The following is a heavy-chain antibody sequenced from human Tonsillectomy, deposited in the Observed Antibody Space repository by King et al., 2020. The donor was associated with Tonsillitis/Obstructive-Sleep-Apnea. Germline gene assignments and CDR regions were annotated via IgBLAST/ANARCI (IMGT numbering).Heavy chain of an antibody. J-gene: IGHJ3*02. CDR1: GFSFSGSA. CDR2: IRSKANTYAT. D-gene: IGHD2-15*01. CDR3: TTRYCSGGSCFDAFNI. V-gene: IGHV3-73*01. Sequence: VQLVESGGGLVQPGGSLKLSCAASGFSFSGSAMHWVRQASGKGLEWVGRIRSKANTYATAYAASVKGRFTISRDDSKNTAYLQMNSLKTEDTAVYYCTTRYCSGGSCFDAFNIWGQGTIVTVSS.